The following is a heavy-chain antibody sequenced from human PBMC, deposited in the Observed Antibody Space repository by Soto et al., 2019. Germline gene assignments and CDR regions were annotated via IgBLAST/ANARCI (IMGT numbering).Heavy chain of an antibody. CDR2: ISSDGINK. J-gene: IGHJ4*02. V-gene: IGHV3-30*03. CDR3: AVALYGGSSRFDY. Sequence: QVQLVESGGGAVQPGRSLRLSCAASGFTFSNNGIHWVRQAPGKGLEWVAVISSDGINKYYADSVKGRSTISRDNSKNTLFLQMNSLRVEDTAVYYCAVALYGGSSRFDYWGQGTLVTVSS. D-gene: IGHD2-15*01. CDR1: GFTFSNNG.